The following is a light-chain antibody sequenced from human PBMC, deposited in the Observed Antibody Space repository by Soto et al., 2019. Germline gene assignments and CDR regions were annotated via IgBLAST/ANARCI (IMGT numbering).Light chain of an antibody. CDR2: GNN. Sequence: QSVLTQPPSVSGAPGQRVTISCTGSSSNIGAGYEVYWYQQLPGTAPKLLIYGNNNWPSGVPGRFSGSNSGTSASLAITGLQAEDEADYYCQSYDTSLSGYVFGTGTKVTVL. J-gene: IGLJ1*01. CDR1: SSNIGAGYE. CDR3: QSYDTSLSGYV. V-gene: IGLV1-40*01.